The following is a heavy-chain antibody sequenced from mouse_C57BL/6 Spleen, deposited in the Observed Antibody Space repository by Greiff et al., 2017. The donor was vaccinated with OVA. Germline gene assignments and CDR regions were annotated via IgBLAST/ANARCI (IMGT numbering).Heavy chain of an antibody. CDR3: TREGAPGYFDV. V-gene: IGHV1-15*01. J-gene: IGHJ1*03. Sequence: VQGVESGAELVRPGASVTLSCKASGYTFTDYEMHWVKQTPVHGLEWIGAIDPETGGTAYNQKFKGKAILTADKSSSTAYMELRSLTSEDSAVYYCTREGAPGYFDVWGTGTTVTVSS. CDR1: GYTFTDYE. CDR2: IDPETGGT.